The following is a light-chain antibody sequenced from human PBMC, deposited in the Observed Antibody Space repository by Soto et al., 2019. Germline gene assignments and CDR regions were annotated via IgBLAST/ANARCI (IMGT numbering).Light chain of an antibody. CDR2: RIF. CDR3: QQYGSLPPIT. CDR1: QSVSGY. J-gene: IGKJ5*01. Sequence: ETVTLCCSSSQSVSGYLDWFHQKPGQAPRLVLLRIFTRAIGVPARFSGSGSGTDFTLTISRLEPEDFAVYYCQQYGSLPPITFGQGRRLEIK. V-gene: IGKV3-20*01.